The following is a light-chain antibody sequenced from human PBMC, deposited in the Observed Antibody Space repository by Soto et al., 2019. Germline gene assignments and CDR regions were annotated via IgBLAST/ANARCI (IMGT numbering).Light chain of an antibody. V-gene: IGLV1-40*01. J-gene: IGLJ2*01. CDR1: SSNIGAGYD. CDR3: QSYDSSLSGVV. Sequence: QSVLTQPPSVSGAPGQRVSISCTGSSSNIGAGYDVHWYQHLPGTAPKLLIYYNTNRPSGVPDRFSGSKSGTSASLVITGLQAEDEAYYYCQSYDSSLSGVVFGGGTKLTVL. CDR2: YNT.